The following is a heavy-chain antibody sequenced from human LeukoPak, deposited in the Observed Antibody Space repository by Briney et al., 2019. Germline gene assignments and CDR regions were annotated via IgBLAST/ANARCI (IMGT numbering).Heavy chain of an antibody. CDR3: ARGGAARPIDY. V-gene: IGHV4-30-2*01. CDR2: IYHSGST. CDR1: GGSISSGGYS. Sequence: SETLSLTCAVSGGSISSGGYSWSWIRQPPGKGLEWIGYIYHSGSTYYNPSLKSRVTISVDRSKNQFSLKLSSVTAADMAVYYCARGGAARPIDYWGQGTLVTVSS. D-gene: IGHD6-6*01. J-gene: IGHJ4*02.